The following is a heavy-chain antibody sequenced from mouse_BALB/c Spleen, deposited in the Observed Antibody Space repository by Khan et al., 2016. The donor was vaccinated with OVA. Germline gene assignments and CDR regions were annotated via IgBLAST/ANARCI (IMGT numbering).Heavy chain of an antibody. D-gene: IGHD2-4*01. J-gene: IGHJ3*01. Sequence: QVQLNESGPGLVQPSQSLSITCTVSGFSLTTYGVHWVRQSPGKGLEWLGVIWSGGTTDYSAAFISRLSITKDNSKSQVFFKMNSLQANDTAIYYCARNYDYDEGLAYWGQGTLVTVSA. CDR2: IWSGGTT. CDR3: ARNYDYDEGLAY. V-gene: IGHV2-2*02. CDR1: GFSLTTYG.